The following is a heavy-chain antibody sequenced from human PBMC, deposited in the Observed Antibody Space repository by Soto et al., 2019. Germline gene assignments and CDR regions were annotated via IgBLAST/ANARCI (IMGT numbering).Heavy chain of an antibody. CDR1: TYTFTSYD. V-gene: IGHV1-69*04. Sequence: SVKVSCKASTYTFTSYDISWVRQAPGQGLEWMGRIIPILGIANYAQKFQGRVTITADKSTSTAYMELSSLRSEDTAVYYCARDFPYYYDSSGYLAPGYWGQGTLVTVSS. CDR2: IIPILGIA. J-gene: IGHJ4*02. D-gene: IGHD3-22*01. CDR3: ARDFPYYYDSSGYLAPGY.